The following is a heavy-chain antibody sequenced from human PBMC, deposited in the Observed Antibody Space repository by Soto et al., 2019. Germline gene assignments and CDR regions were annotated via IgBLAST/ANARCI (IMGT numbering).Heavy chain of an antibody. CDR3: ARVMIGVCFDH. CDR1: GFTLSSHW. J-gene: IGHJ4*02. V-gene: IGHV3-7*03. CDR2: INQDGSEE. Sequence: EVQLVESGGGLVQPGGSLRLSCAASGFTLSSHWMSWVRQAPGKGLEWVANINQDGSEEYYVDSVKGRFTISRDNAKNSLYLQMDSLRVEDTALYYCARVMIGVCFDHWGQGSRVTVSS. D-gene: IGHD3-22*01.